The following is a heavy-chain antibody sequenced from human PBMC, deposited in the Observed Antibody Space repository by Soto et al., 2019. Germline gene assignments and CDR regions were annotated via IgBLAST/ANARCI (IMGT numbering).Heavy chain of an antibody. J-gene: IGHJ6*02. CDR3: VRDKVPAASSPYYYYGMDV. D-gene: IGHD2-2*01. Sequence: ASVKVSCKASGGTFSSYAISWVRQAPGQGLEWMGGIIPIFGTANYAQKFQGRVTITADESTSTAYMELSSLRSEDTAVYYCVRDKVPAASSPYYYYGMDVWGQGTTVTVSS. V-gene: IGHV1-69*13. CDR2: IIPIFGTA. CDR1: GGTFSSYA.